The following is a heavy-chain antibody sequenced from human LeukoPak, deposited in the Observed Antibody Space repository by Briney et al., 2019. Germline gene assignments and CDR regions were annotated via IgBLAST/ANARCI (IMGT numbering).Heavy chain of an antibody. D-gene: IGHD6-19*01. Sequence: SVTVSCKASGGTFSSYAISWVRQAPGQGLEWMGGIIPIFGTANYAQKFQGRVTITADESTSTAYMELSSLRSEDTAVYYCARGQWLVSGDYYYYGMDVWGQGTTVTVSS. CDR3: ARGQWLVSGDYYYYGMDV. CDR2: IIPIFGTA. CDR1: GGTFSSYA. J-gene: IGHJ6*02. V-gene: IGHV1-69*01.